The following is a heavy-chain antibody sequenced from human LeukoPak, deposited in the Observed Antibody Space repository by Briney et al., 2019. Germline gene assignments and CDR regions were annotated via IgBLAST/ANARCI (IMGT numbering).Heavy chain of an antibody. J-gene: IGHJ4*02. V-gene: IGHV3-21*01. CDR3: ARDRGMAAAGLQFDY. CDR2: ISSSSSYI. Sequence: PGGSLRLSCAASGFTFSSYSTNWVRQAPGKGLEWVSSISSSSSYIYYADSVKGRFTISRDNAKNSLYLQMNSLRAEDTAVYYCARDRGMAAAGLQFDYWGQGTLVTVSS. CDR1: GFTFSSYS. D-gene: IGHD6-13*01.